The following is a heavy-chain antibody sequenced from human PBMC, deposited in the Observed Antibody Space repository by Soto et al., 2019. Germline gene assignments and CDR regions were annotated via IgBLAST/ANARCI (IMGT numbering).Heavy chain of an antibody. J-gene: IGHJ4*02. CDR3: AREEGYYDSSGYLVY. V-gene: IGHV1-3*05. Sequence: QVQLVQSGAEEKKPGASVKVSCKASGYTFTSYAMHWVRQAPGQRLEWMGWINAGNGNTKYSQKFQGRVTITRDTSASTAYMELSSLRSEDTAVYYCAREEGYYDSSGYLVYWGQGTLVTVSS. CDR1: GYTFTSYA. D-gene: IGHD3-22*01. CDR2: INAGNGNT.